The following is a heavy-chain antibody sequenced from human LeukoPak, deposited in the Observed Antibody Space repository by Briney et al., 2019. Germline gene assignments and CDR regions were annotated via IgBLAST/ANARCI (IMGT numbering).Heavy chain of an antibody. CDR1: GYSISDYY. CDR2: IYHSGST. CDR3: ARGGRTAAGYFDY. D-gene: IGHD6-13*01. Sequence: SETLSLTCTVSGYSISDYYWGWVRQSPGKGLEWIGYIYHSGSTYYNPSLKSRVTISVDRSKNQFSLKLSSVTAADTAVYYCARGGRTAAGYFDYWGQGTLVTVSS. V-gene: IGHV4-38-2*02. J-gene: IGHJ4*02.